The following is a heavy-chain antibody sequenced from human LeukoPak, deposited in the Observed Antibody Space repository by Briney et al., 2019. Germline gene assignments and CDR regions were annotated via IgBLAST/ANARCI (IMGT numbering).Heavy chain of an antibody. CDR1: GGSFSGYY. Sequence: SETLSLTCAVYGGSFSGYYWSWIRQPPGKGLEWIGYIYYSGSTNYNPSLKSRVTISVDTSKNQFSLKLSSVTAADTAVYYCARLYYDFWSGYYYFDYWGQGTLVTVSS. D-gene: IGHD3-3*01. CDR2: IYYSGST. CDR3: ARLYYDFWSGYYYFDY. J-gene: IGHJ4*02. V-gene: IGHV4-59*08.